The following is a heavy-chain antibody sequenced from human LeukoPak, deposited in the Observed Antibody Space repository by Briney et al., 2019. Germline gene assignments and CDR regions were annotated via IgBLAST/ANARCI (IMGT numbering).Heavy chain of an antibody. CDR2: IKSKTDGGTT. Sequence: GGSLRLSCAASGFTFSSYAMSWVRQAPGKGLEWVGRIKSKTDGGTTDYAAPVKGRFTISRDDSKNTLYLQMNSLKTEDTAVYYCTTPSYPGAFDIWGQGTMVTVSS. D-gene: IGHD1-26*01. J-gene: IGHJ3*02. CDR3: TTPSYPGAFDI. V-gene: IGHV3-15*01. CDR1: GFTFSSYA.